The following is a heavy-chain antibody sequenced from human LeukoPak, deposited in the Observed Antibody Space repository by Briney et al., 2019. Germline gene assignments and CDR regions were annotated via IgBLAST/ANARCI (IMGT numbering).Heavy chain of an antibody. Sequence: GGSLRLSCAASGFTFCNYGMHWVRQAPGKGLEWVAVIWYDGSNKYYADSVKGRFTISRDNSKNTLYLQMNSLRAEDTAVYYCARDRGTYFDYWGQGTLVTVSS. CDR2: IWYDGSNK. D-gene: IGHD3-10*01. V-gene: IGHV3-33*01. CDR1: GFTFCNYG. J-gene: IGHJ4*02. CDR3: ARDRGTYFDY.